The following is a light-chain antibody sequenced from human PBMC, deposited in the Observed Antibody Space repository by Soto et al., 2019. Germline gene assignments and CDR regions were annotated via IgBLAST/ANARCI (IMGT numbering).Light chain of an antibody. V-gene: IGKV3-15*01. CDR3: QQYDQWYT. CDR2: GAS. Sequence: EIVLTQSPATLSVSPGERATLSCRASQSVSSNLAWYQQKPGQAPRLLIYGASTRATGIPARFSGSGSGTEFVLTISSLQSEDFAIYYCQQYDQWYTFGQGTKLEIK. CDR1: QSVSSN. J-gene: IGKJ2*01.